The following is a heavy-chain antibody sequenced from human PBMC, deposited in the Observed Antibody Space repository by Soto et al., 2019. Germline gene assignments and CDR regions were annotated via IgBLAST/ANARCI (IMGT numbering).Heavy chain of an antibody. Sequence: GGSLRLSCVASEITFRSRAMSWVRQAPGEGLEWVAVITYDGSFQYYADSVKGRFTISRDNSKNTLSLHLNTLKPEDTAVYHCAKDRVGGTFYTPLAFWGQGTLVTVSS. CDR3: AKDRVGGTFYTPLAF. V-gene: IGHV3-30*18. D-gene: IGHD1-7*01. CDR1: EITFRSRA. CDR2: ITYDGSFQ. J-gene: IGHJ4*02.